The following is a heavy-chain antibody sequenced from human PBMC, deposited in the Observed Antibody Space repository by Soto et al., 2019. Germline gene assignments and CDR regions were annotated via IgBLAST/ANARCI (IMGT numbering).Heavy chain of an antibody. J-gene: IGHJ2*01. CDR2: IISIFGTA. V-gene: IGHV1-69*01. Sequence: QVQRVQSGAEVKKPGSSVKVSCKASGGTFSSYAISWVRQAPGQGLEWMGGIISIFGTANYAQKFQGRVTITADESTSTAYMELSSLRSEDTAVYYCARAMGRYDSSGYYYPPTYWYFDLWGRGTLVTVSS. CDR1: GGTFSSYA. CDR3: ARAMGRYDSSGYYYPPTYWYFDL. D-gene: IGHD3-22*01.